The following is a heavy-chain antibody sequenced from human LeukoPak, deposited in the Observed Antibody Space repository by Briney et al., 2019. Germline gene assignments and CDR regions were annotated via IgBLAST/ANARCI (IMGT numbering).Heavy chain of an antibody. J-gene: IGHJ6*02. Sequence: SETLSLTCAVYGGSFSGYYWNWIRQPPGKGLEWIGEINHSGSTIYNPSLKSRVTISADTSKNQFSLRLSSVTAADTAVYYCASDIVVVPAATHKGPYYYYGMDVWGQGTTVTVSS. CDR1: GGSFSGYY. CDR3: ASDIVVVPAATHKGPYYYYGMDV. D-gene: IGHD2-2*01. CDR2: INHSGST. V-gene: IGHV4-34*01.